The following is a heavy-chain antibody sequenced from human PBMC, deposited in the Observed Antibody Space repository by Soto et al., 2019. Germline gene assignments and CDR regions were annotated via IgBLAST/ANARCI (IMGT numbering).Heavy chain of an antibody. D-gene: IGHD4-17*01. J-gene: IGHJ6*02. Sequence: PSETLSLTCAVSGGSISSSNWWSWVRQPPGKGLEWIGEIYHSGSTNYNPSLKSRVTISVDTSKNQFSLKLSSVTAADTAVYYCARFCYGGNSEGSGVYYYYGMDVWGQGTTVTVSS. CDR2: IYHSGST. CDR3: ARFCYGGNSEGSGVYYYYGMDV. CDR1: GGSISSSNW. V-gene: IGHV4-4*02.